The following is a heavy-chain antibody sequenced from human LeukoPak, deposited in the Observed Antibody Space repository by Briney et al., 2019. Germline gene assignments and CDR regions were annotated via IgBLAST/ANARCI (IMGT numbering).Heavy chain of an antibody. V-gene: IGHV4-34*01. J-gene: IGHJ6*02. Sequence: PSETLSLTCTVSGGSISSYYWSWIRQPPGKGLEWIGEINHSGSTNYNPSLKSRVTISVDTSKNQFSLKLSSVTAADTAVYYCARGPRFGYSSSWSMSYYYYGMDVWGQGTTVTVSS. D-gene: IGHD6-13*01. CDR3: ARGPRFGYSSSWSMSYYYYGMDV. CDR2: INHSGST. CDR1: GGSISSYY.